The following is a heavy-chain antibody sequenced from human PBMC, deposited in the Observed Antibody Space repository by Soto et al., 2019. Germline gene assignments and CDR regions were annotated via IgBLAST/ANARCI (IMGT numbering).Heavy chain of an antibody. J-gene: IGHJ3*02. V-gene: IGHV4-31*03. CDR3: ARGKVVVVPAAVPRLGAFDI. D-gene: IGHD2-2*02. Sequence: PSETLSLTCTVSGGSISSGGYYWSWIRQHPGKGLEWIGYIYYSGSTYYSPSLKSRVTISVDTSKNQFSLKLSSVTAADTAVYYCARGKVVVVPAAVPRLGAFDIWGQGTMVTVSS. CDR1: GGSISSGGYY. CDR2: IYYSGST.